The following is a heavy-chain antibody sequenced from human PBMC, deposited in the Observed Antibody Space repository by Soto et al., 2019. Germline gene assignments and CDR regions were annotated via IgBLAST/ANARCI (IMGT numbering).Heavy chain of an antibody. J-gene: IGHJ4*02. D-gene: IGHD3-16*01. V-gene: IGHV4-4*02. Sequence: QVQLQESGPGLVKPSGTLSLSCAVSGGSISSSHWWTWVRQPPGKGLEWIGEIYHSGSTNYNPSLTGRVTESVDTSRNQFSRNLSSVTDADTAVYYCASSGGGEDYWGQGILVTVSS. CDR1: GGSISSSHW. CDR3: ASSGGGEDY. CDR2: IYHSGST.